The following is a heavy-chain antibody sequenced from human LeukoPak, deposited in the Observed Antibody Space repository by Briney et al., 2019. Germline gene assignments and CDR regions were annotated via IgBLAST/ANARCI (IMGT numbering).Heavy chain of an antibody. Sequence: GGSLRLSCAASGITFSSYSMNWVRQVPGKGLEWVSYISSSSSTIYYADSVKGRFTISRDNAKNSLYLQMNSLRAEDTALYYCARGGPTIFGVVISPFDYWGQGTLVTVSS. V-gene: IGHV3-48*01. J-gene: IGHJ4*02. CDR1: GITFSSYS. D-gene: IGHD3-3*01. CDR2: ISSSSSTI. CDR3: ARGGPTIFGVVISPFDY.